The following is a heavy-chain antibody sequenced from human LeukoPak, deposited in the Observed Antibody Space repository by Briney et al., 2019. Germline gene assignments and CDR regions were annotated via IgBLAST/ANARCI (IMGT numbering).Heavy chain of an antibody. CDR2: MYISGST. Sequence: PSETLSLTCTVSGVSITNYYWAWIRQPAGKGLEWIGRMYISGSTNYNPSLKSRVTISIDKANNQFSLKLRSVTAADTAVYYCARDYLVGAPLDCWGQGTQVTVSS. D-gene: IGHD1-26*01. V-gene: IGHV4-4*07. J-gene: IGHJ4*02. CDR1: GVSITNYY. CDR3: ARDYLVGAPLDC.